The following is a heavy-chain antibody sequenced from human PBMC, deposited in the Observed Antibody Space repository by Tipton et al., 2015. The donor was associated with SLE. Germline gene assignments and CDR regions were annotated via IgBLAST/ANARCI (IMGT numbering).Heavy chain of an antibody. V-gene: IGHV4-61*10. CDR1: GASVSSSFHQ. D-gene: IGHD6-19*01. CDR3: ARGGYSSGWYGDYFVY. CDR2: SSGSA. Sequence: TLSLTCTVSGASVSSSFHQWSWIRQPAGEGLEWIGHSSGSATYNPSLKSRVTISLDTSKTQFSLKLRSVTAADTAIYYCARGGYSSGWYGDYFVYCGQGTLVTVSS. J-gene: IGHJ4*02.